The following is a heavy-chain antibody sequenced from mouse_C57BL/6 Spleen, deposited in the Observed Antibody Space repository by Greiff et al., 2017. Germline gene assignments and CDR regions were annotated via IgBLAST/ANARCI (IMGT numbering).Heavy chain of an antibody. Sequence: QVQLQQPGAELVKPGASVKLSCKASGYTFTSYWMHWVKQRPGQGLEWIGMIHPNSGSTNYNEKFKSKATLTVDKSSSTAYMQLSSLTSEDSAVYYCARKASYYCGREGPHYYAMDYWGQGTSVTVSS. CDR1: GYTFTSYW. CDR2: IHPNSGST. J-gene: IGHJ4*01. V-gene: IGHV1-64*01. D-gene: IGHD1-1*01. CDR3: ARKASYYCGREGPHYYAMDY.